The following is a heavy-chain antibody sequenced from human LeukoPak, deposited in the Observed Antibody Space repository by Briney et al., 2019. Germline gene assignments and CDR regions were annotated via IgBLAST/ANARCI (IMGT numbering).Heavy chain of an antibody. J-gene: IGHJ3*02. CDR1: GYTFTSYD. CDR3: ARGGIAARHDAFDI. CDR2: MNPNSGNT. V-gene: IGHV1-8*03. D-gene: IGHD6-25*01. Sequence: ASVKVSCKASGYTFTSYDINWVRQATGHRLEWMGWMNPNSGNTGYAQKFQGRVTITRNTSISTAYMELSSLRSEDTAVYYCARGGIAARHDAFDIWGQGTMVTVSS.